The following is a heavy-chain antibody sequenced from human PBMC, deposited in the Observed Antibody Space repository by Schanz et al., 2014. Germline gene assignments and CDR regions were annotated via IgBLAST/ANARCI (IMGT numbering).Heavy chain of an antibody. J-gene: IGHJ5*02. V-gene: IGHV1-3*04. CDR2: INTGSGDT. D-gene: IGHD3-9*01. Sequence: QVHLVQSGAEVKRPGASVKVSCKASEYSFTSYSMHWVRQAPGQRLEWMGWINTGSGDTKYSQNFQGRVTITRDTSTNTAYMELRSLRSDDTAVYYCAKAEYDILTDSYSRLDPWGQGTLVTVSS. CDR1: EYSFTSYS. CDR3: AKAEYDILTDSYSRLDP.